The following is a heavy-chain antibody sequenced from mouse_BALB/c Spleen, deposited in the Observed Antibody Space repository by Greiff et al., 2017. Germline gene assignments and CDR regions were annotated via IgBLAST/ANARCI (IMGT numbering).Heavy chain of an antibody. V-gene: IGHV1-54*01. J-gene: IGHJ2*01. CDR3: ARNYRYYFDY. CDR1: GYAFTNYL. D-gene: IGHD2-14*01. CDR2: INPGSGGT. Sequence: QVQLKESGAELVRPGTSVKVSCKASGYAFTNYLIEWVKQRPGQGLEWIGVINPGSGGTNYNEKFKGKATLTADKSSSTAYMQLSSLTSDDSAVYFCARNYRYYFDYWGQGTTLTVSS.